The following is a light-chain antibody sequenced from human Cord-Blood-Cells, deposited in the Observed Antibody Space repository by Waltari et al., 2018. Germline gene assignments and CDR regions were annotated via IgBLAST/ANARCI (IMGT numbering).Light chain of an antibody. J-gene: IGKJ2*01. CDR2: DAS. CDR1: QRVSSY. V-gene: IGKV3-11*01. Sequence: EIVLTQSPATLSLSPGERATLSCRASQRVSSYLAWYQQKPGQAPRLLIYDASNRATGIPARFGGSGSGTDFTLTISSLEPEDFAVYYCQQRSNWPPYTFGQGTKLEIK. CDR3: QQRSNWPPYT.